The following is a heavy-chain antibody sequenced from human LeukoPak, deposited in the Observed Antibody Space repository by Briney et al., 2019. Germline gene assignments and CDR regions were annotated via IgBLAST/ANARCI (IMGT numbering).Heavy chain of an antibody. J-gene: IGHJ5*02. CDR1: GYTFTSYG. CDR3: ARDGRYSYGYGEADWFDP. CDR2: ISAYNGNT. Sequence: ASVKVSCKASGYTFTSYGISWVRQAPGQGLEWMGRISAYNGNTNYAQKLQGRVTMTTDTSTSTAYMELRSLRSDDTAVYYCARDGRYSYGYGEADWFDPWGQGTLVTVSS. D-gene: IGHD5-18*01. V-gene: IGHV1-18*01.